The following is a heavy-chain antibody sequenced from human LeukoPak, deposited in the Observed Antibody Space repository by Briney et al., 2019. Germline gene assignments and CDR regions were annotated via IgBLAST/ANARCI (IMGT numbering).Heavy chain of an antibody. CDR1: GGSFSGYY. D-gene: IGHD2-2*01. Sequence: SETLSLTCAVYGGSFSGYYWSWIRQPPGKGLEWIGEINHSGSTNSNPSLKSRVTISVDTSKNQFSLKLSSVTAADTAVYYCARGGYCSSTSCYVVNYMDVWGKGTTVTISS. CDR3: ARGGYCSSTSCYVVNYMDV. V-gene: IGHV4-34*01. CDR2: INHSGST. J-gene: IGHJ6*03.